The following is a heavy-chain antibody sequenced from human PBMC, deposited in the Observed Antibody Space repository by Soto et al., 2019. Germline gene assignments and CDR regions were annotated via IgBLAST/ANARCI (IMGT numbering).Heavy chain of an antibody. CDR1: GGAITSDF. D-gene: IGHD3-16*02. V-gene: IGHV4-59*01. CDR2: VYYSGAA. J-gene: IGHJ1*01. Sequence: QVQLQESGPGLVKPSETLSLTCNVSGGAITSDFWSWIRQPPGKGLEWIVYVYYSGAADYNPSLKPRVTISIATSKTQFSLRLASATAADTGVYYCARDHGSYPNTWGQGILVTVSS. CDR3: ARDHGSYPNT.